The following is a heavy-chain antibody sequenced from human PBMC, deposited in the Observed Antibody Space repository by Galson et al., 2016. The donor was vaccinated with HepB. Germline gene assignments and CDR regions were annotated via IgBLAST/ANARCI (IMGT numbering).Heavy chain of an antibody. D-gene: IGHD6-6*01. J-gene: IGHJ4*02. CDR3: ARGAPRDYFDY. CDR1: GFRFSGSW. CDR2: IWYDGSKK. Sequence: SLRLSCAASGFRFSGSWMTWVRQAPGKGLEWVAIIWYDGSKKYYGDSVKGRFTISRDNSKNTLHLQMNSLRAEDTAVYYCARGAPRDYFDYWGQGTLVTVSS. V-gene: IGHV3-33*08.